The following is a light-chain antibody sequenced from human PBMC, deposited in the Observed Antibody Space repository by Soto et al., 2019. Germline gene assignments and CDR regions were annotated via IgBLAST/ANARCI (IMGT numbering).Light chain of an antibody. CDR1: SGHSTYI. CDR3: ETWYSNTHKV. V-gene: IGLV4-60*02. J-gene: IGLJ3*02. CDR2: LDRSGSY. Sequence: QPVLTQSSSASASLGSSVKLTCIRSSGHSTYIIAWHQQQPGKAPRFLMTLDRSGSYNRGSGVPDRFSGSSSGADRYLTISNLQLEDEGDHYCETWYSNTHKVFGGGTKLTVL.